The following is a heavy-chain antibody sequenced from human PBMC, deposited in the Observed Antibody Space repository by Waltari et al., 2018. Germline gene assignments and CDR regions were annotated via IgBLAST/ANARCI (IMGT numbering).Heavy chain of an antibody. CDR3: AKIDSYSTAYGY. CDR1: GFTFSTYA. D-gene: IGHD2-2*01. J-gene: IGHJ4*02. Sequence: QVQLVESGGGLVQPGRSLRLSCAASGFTFSTYAMHWVRQAPGKGGEGVAVIASDGSNKYYADSVKGRFTISRDNPYSTLYLQMNSLRADDTAVYYCAKIDSYSTAYGYWGQGTLVTVSS. V-gene: IGHV3-30*18. CDR2: IASDGSNK.